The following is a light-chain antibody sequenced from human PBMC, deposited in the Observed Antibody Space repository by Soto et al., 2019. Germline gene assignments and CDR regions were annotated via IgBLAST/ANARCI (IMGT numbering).Light chain of an antibody. CDR2: TAS. CDR3: QQTYRTPIT. J-gene: IGKJ5*01. Sequence: DIQMTQSPSSLSASVGDRVTITCRASQSVTRYLNWYQRKPGKAPKLLIYTASNLQGGVPSRFTASGSGTYFTLTISSLQPEDFATYYCQQTYRTPITFGHGTRLEIK. V-gene: IGKV1-39*01. CDR1: QSVTRY.